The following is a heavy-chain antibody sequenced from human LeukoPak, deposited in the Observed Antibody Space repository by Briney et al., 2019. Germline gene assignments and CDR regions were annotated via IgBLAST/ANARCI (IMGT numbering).Heavy chain of an antibody. CDR1: GFTFSSYA. D-gene: IGHD4-17*01. CDR3: ARDNYDYGDYPLGP. J-gene: IGHJ5*02. CDR2: ISYDGSNK. Sequence: GGSLRLSCAASGFTFSSYAMHWVRQAPGKGLEWVAVISYDGSNKYYADSVKGRFTISRDNSKNTLYLQMNSLRAEDTAVYYCARDNYDYGDYPLGPWGQGTLVTVSS. V-gene: IGHV3-30-3*01.